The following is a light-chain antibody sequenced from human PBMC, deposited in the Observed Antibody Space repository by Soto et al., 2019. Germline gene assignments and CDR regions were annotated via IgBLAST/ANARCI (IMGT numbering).Light chain of an antibody. V-gene: IGKV3-15*01. Sequence: EIVMTQSPATLSVSPGERATLSCRASQSVSSNLAWYQQKPGQAPRLLIYGASTRATGIPDRFSGSGSGTEFTLTISSLQSEDFAVYYCQQYNNWPPYTFGQGTKLEIK. J-gene: IGKJ2*01. CDR3: QQYNNWPPYT. CDR1: QSVSSN. CDR2: GAS.